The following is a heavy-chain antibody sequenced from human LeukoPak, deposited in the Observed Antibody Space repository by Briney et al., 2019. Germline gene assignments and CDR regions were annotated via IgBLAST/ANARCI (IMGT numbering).Heavy chain of an antibody. CDR3: AKRERQSFAY. Sequence: GGSLRLSCAASGFTFSDYAMTWVRQAPGKGLEWVSRITGSGSSTFYADSVKGRFTIFRDNSKNTVSLQMSGLRAEDTAVYYCAKRERQSFAYWGQGTLVTVSS. CDR2: ITGSGSST. D-gene: IGHD6-19*01. CDR1: GFTFSDYA. V-gene: IGHV3-23*01. J-gene: IGHJ4*02.